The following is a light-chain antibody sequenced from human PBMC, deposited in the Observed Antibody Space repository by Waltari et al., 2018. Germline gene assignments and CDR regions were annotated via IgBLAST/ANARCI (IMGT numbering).Light chain of an antibody. Sequence: EIVLTPSPATLSLSPGERATPSCRASQSVSSFLAWYQQKPGQTPRLLIYDASNRATGIPARFSGSGSGTDFTLTISSLEPEDFAVYYCQQRSDWPLTFGGGTKVEVK. V-gene: IGKV3-11*01. CDR3: QQRSDWPLT. J-gene: IGKJ4*01. CDR2: DAS. CDR1: QSVSSF.